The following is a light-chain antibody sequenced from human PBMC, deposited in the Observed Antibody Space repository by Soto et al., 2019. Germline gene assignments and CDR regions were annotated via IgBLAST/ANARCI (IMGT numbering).Light chain of an antibody. CDR2: GNS. Sequence: QSVLTQPPSVSGAPGQRVTISCTESSSNIGAGYDVHWYQQLPGTAPKLLIYGNSNRPSGVPDRFSGSKSGTSASLAITGHQAEYEADYYCQFYDSSLSGWVFGGGTKLTVL. J-gene: IGLJ3*02. CDR3: QFYDSSLSGWV. CDR1: SSNIGAGYD. V-gene: IGLV1-40*01.